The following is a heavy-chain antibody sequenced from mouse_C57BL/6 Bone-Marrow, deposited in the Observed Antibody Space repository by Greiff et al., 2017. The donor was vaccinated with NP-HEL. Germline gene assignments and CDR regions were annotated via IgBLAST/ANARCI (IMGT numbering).Heavy chain of an antibody. CDR2: IDPANGNT. CDR1: GFNIKNTY. CDR3: ARDSRRYGYLWYFDV. V-gene: IGHV14-3*01. D-gene: IGHD2-2*01. J-gene: IGHJ1*03. Sequence: EVQLQQSVAELVRPGASVKLSCTASGFNIKNTYMHWVKQRPEQGLEWIGRIDPANGNTKYAPKFQGKATMTADTSSNTAYLQLSSLTSEDTAIYYCARDSRRYGYLWYFDVWGTGTTVTVSS.